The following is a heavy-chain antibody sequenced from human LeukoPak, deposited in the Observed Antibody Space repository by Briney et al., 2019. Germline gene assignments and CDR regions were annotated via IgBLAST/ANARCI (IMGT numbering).Heavy chain of an antibody. CDR3: ARGIAPLAY. J-gene: IGHJ4*02. CDR2: IYYSGST. D-gene: IGHD2-15*01. V-gene: IGHV4-59*01. Sequence: SETLSLTCTVSGGSLSSYYCSWIRQPPGQGLEWIGYIYYSGSTNYNPSLKSRVTISFETSKSQFSLKLSSVTAADTVVYYCARGIAPLAYWGQGTLVTVSS. CDR1: GGSLSSYY.